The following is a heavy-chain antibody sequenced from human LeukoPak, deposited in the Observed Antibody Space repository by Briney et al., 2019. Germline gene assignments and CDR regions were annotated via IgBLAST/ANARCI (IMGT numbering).Heavy chain of an antibody. CDR2: IIPIFGTA. Sequence: ASVKVSCKASGGTFSSYAISWVRQAPGQGLEWMGGIIPIFGTANYAQKFQGRVTMTSDTSTSTVYMELNSLTSDDTAVYYCARDLRWPVTTLFDYWGQGTLVTVSS. J-gene: IGHJ4*02. D-gene: IGHD4-17*01. CDR3: ARDLRWPVTTLFDY. CDR1: GGTFSSYA. V-gene: IGHV1-69*05.